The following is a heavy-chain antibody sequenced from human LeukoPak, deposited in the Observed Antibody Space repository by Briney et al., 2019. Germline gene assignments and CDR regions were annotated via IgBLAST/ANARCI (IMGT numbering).Heavy chain of an antibody. J-gene: IGHJ5*02. D-gene: IGHD5-18*01. CDR2: INPNSGGT. Sequence: ASVKVSCKASGYTFTGYYMHWVRQAPGQGLEWMGRINPNSGGTNYAQKFQGRVTMTRDTSISTAYMELSRLRSDDTAVSYCARDWARTWIQHGENWFDPWGQGTLVTVSS. CDR3: ARDWARTWIQHGENWFDP. CDR1: GYTFTGYY. V-gene: IGHV1-2*06.